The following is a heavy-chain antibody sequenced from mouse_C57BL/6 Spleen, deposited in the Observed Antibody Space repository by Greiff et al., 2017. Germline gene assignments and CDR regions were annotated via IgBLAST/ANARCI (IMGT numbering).Heavy chain of an antibody. CDR1: GFTFSDYY. D-gene: IGHD2-3*01. J-gene: IGHJ2*01. Sequence: DVKLVESEGGLVQPGSSMKLSCTASGFTFSDYYMAWVRQVPEKGLEWVANINYDGSSTYYLDSLKSRFIISRDNAKNILYLQMSSLKSEDTATYYCARAGYDGYPFDYWGQGTTLTVSS. CDR2: INYDGSST. CDR3: ARAGYDGYPFDY. V-gene: IGHV5-16*01.